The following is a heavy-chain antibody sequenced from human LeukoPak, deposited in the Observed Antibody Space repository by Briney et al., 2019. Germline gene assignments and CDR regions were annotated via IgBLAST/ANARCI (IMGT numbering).Heavy chain of an antibody. J-gene: IGHJ4*02. CDR2: ISGSGSNT. CDR1: GFTFSRYA. Sequence: PGGSLRLSCAASGFTFSRYAMSGVRQARGKGVAWVSAISGSGSNTYYADSVKGRFTISRDNSKNTLFLQMNSLRAEDTAVYYCAKEGVWGSSDYWGQGTLVTVSS. CDR3: AKEGVWGSSDY. V-gene: IGHV3-23*01. D-gene: IGHD3-16*01.